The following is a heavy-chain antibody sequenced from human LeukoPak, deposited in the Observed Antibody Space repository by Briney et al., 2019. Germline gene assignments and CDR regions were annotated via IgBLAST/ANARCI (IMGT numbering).Heavy chain of an antibody. Sequence: ASVKVSCKASGYTFTGYYMHWVRQAPGQGLEWMGWINPNSGGTNYAQKFQGRVTMTRDTSISTAYMVLSRLRSDDTAVYYCARDGLYCGGDCYWSSGDAFDIWGQGTMVTVSS. CDR3: ARDGLYCGGDCYWSSGDAFDI. CDR2: INPNSGGT. D-gene: IGHD2-21*02. V-gene: IGHV1-2*02. CDR1: GYTFTGYY. J-gene: IGHJ3*02.